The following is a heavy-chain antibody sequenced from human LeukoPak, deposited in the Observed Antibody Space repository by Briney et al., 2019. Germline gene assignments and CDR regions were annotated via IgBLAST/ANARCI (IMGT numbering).Heavy chain of an antibody. CDR2: ISAYNGNT. J-gene: IGHJ4*02. CDR1: GYTFTSYG. D-gene: IGHD2-2*01. V-gene: IGHV1-18*01. CDR3: ARDSAVPAALYYFDY. Sequence: GASVKVSCKASGYTFTSYGISWVRQAPGQGLEWMGWISAYNGNTNYAQKLQGRVTMTRDTSTSTVYMELSSLRSEDTAVYYCARDSAVPAALYYFDYWGQGTLVTVSS.